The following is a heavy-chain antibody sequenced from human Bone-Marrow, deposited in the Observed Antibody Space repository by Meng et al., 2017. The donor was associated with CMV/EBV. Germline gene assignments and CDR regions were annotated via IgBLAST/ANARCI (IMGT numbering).Heavy chain of an antibody. V-gene: IGHV1-2*02. CDR2: IDAKNGGT. CDR1: GYTFSDHY. D-gene: IGHD6-19*01. J-gene: IGHJ4*02. CDR3: ARDGAVAPRDY. Sequence: ASVKVSCKASGYTFSDHYINWVRQAPGQGLEWMGWIDAKNGGTNYAQKFQGRVTLTRDTSISTAYMELSGLTSDDTAVYYCARDGAVAPRDYWGQGTLVTVSS.